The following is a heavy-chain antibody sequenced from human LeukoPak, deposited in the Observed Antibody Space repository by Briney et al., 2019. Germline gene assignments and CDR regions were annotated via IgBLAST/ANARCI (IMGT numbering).Heavy chain of an antibody. CDR3: TREWDIAAAAAYFHGMDV. Sequence: GGSLRLSCAASGFTFSSYAMSWVRQAPGKGLEWVSGIIDSGDITYYANSVKGRFTISRDNSKNTLYLQMNSLRAEDTAVYFCTREWDIAAAAAYFHGMDVWGQGTTVTVSS. D-gene: IGHD6-13*01. CDR2: IIDSGDIT. J-gene: IGHJ6*02. CDR1: GFTFSSYA. V-gene: IGHV3-23*01.